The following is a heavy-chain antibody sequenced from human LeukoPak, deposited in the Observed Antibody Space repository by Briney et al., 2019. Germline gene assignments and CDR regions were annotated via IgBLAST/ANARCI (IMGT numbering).Heavy chain of an antibody. V-gene: IGHV1-3*01. CDR2: INAGNGNT. CDR3: ARELRYSTRIDP. Sequence: GASVKVSCKASGYTFTSYAMHWVRQAPGQRLEWMGRINAGNGNTKYSQKFQGRVTITRDTSASTAYMELSSLRSEDTAVYYCARELRYSTRIDPWGQGTLVTVSS. J-gene: IGHJ5*02. D-gene: IGHD6-13*01. CDR1: GYTFTSYA.